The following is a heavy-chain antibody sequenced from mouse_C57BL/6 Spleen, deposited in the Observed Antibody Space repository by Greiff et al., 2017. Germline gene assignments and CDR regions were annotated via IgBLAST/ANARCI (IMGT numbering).Heavy chain of an antibody. V-gene: IGHV14-4*01. J-gene: IGHJ4*01. Sequence: VQLKESGAELVRPGASVKLSCTASGFNIKDDYMHWVKQRPEQGLEWIGWIDPANGDTEYASKFQGKATITADTSSNTAYLQLSSLTSEDTAVYYCTTGAMDYWGQGTSVTVSS. CDR2: IDPANGDT. CDR1: GFNIKDDY. CDR3: TTGAMDY.